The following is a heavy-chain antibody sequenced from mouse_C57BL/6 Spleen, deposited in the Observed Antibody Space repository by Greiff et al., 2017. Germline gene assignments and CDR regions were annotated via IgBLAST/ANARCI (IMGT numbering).Heavy chain of an antibody. V-gene: IGHV1-54*01. Sequence: QVQLQQSGAELVRPGTSVKVSCKASGYAFTNYLIEWVKQRPGQGLEWIGVINPGSGGTNYNEKFKGKATLTADKSSSTAYMQLSSLTSEDSAVYFCARPTGTRAMDYWGQGTSVTVSS. CDR1: GYAFTNYL. D-gene: IGHD4-1*02. CDR3: ARPTGTRAMDY. J-gene: IGHJ4*01. CDR2: INPGSGGT.